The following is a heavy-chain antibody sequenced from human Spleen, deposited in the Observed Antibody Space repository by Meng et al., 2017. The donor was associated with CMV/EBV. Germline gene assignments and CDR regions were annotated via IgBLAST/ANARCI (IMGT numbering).Heavy chain of an antibody. CDR2: ISWNSGSI. CDR1: RFTVSKHW. Sequence: SLKISCGACRFTVSKHWMTWVRQAPGKGLEWVSGISWNSGSIGYADSVKGRFTISRDNAKNSLYLQMNSLRAEDTALYYCAKDLGSDWGQGTLVTVSS. V-gene: IGHV3-9*01. D-gene: IGHD3-10*01. J-gene: IGHJ4*02. CDR3: AKDLGSD.